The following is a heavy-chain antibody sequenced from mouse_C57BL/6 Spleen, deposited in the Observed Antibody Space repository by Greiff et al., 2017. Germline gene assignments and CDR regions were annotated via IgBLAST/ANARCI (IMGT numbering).Heavy chain of an antibody. CDR1: GYTFTDYY. V-gene: IGHV1-19*01. CDR3: ARSGTTVVDAMDY. J-gene: IGHJ4*01. CDR2: INPYNGGT. D-gene: IGHD1-1*01. Sequence: EVQLVESGPVLVKPGASVKMSCKASGYTFTDYYMNWVKQSHGKSLEWIGVINPYNGGTSYNQKFKGKATLTVDKSSSTAYMELNSLTSEDSAVYYCARSGTTVVDAMDYWGQGTSVTVSS.